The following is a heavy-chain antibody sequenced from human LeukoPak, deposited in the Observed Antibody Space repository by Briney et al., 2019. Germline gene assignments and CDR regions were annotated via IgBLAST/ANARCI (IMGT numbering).Heavy chain of an antibody. CDR2: ISSSGSTI. CDR1: GFTFSSYE. Sequence: GGSLRLSCAASGFTFSSYEMNWVRQAPGEGLEWVSYISSSGSTIYYADSVKGRFTISRDNAKNSLYLQMNSLRAEDTAVYYCASLGYCSGGSCLRPDYWGQGTLVTVSS. V-gene: IGHV3-48*03. J-gene: IGHJ4*02. CDR3: ASLGYCSGGSCLRPDY. D-gene: IGHD2-15*01.